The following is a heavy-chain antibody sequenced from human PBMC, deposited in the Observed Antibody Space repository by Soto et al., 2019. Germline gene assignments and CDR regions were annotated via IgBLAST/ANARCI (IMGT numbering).Heavy chain of an antibody. Sequence: QVQLQQWGAGLLKPSETLSLTCAVYGGSFSGYYWSWIRQPPGKGLEWIGEINHSGSPNYNPSLKRRLTISVDTAKNQFSLKLSSVTAADTSVYYCARAAGTRDIVLMVYAGGMDGWGQGTTVTVSS. J-gene: IGHJ6*02. CDR1: GGSFSGYY. V-gene: IGHV4-34*01. D-gene: IGHD2-8*01. CDR3: ARAAGTRDIVLMVYAGGMDG. CDR2: INHSGSP.